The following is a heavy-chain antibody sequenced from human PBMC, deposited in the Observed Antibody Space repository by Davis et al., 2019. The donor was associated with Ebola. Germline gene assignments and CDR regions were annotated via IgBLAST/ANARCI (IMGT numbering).Heavy chain of an antibody. CDR3: AKDLHSSTWYNYCDN. V-gene: IGHV3-23*01. CDR1: GFTFSSYS. CDR2: MSGSGSSGDT. D-gene: IGHD6-13*01. Sequence: GESLKISCAASGFTFSSYSMSWVRQGPGKGLGWVSTMSGSGSSGDTRYAGSVKGRFTISRDNSKNTLYLQMNSLGAEDTAVYYCAKDLHSSTWYNYCDNWGQGTLVTVSS. J-gene: IGHJ4*02.